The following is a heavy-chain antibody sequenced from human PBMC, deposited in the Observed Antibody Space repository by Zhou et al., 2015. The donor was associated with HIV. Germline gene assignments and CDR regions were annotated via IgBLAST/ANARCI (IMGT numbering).Heavy chain of an antibody. V-gene: IGHV1-69*12. D-gene: IGHD2-15*01. J-gene: IGHJ2*01. Sequence: QVHLVQSGAEVKKPGSSVKVSCRASGGSLYSYIVSWVRQAPGQGLEWVGGILPVFGSPNYAQKFQDRVTITADGSTGTSYMELSSLTSADTAVYYCARGGDIGYCSGGSCYSFDLWGRGTLVTVSS. CDR1: GGSLYSYI. CDR2: ILPVFGSP. CDR3: ARGGDIGYCSGGSCYSFDL.